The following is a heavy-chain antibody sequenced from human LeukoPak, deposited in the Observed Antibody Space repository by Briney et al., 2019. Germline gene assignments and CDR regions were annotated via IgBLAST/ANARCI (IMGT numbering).Heavy chain of an antibody. CDR2: IIPIFGTA. CDR3: ARAIGYCSSTSCYIGRQYYYYYYMDV. Sequence: SVKVSCKASGGTFSSYAISWVRQAPGQGLEWMGGIIPIFGTANYAQKFQGRVTITTDESTSTAYMELSSLRSEDTAVYYCARAIGYCSSTSCYIGRQYYYYYYMDVWGKGTTVTVSS. J-gene: IGHJ6*03. V-gene: IGHV1-69*05. D-gene: IGHD2-2*03. CDR1: GGTFSSYA.